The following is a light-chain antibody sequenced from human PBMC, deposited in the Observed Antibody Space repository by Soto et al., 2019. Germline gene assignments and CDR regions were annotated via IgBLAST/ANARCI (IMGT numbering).Light chain of an antibody. CDR1: SSDVGGYAY. Sequence: QSALTQPASVSGSPGQSITISCTGTSSDVGGYAYVSWYQQYPGKAPKLIIFEVNKRPSGVPDRFSGSKSGNTASLTVSGLQAEDEAVYYCASYAGNSRYVFGTGTQLTVL. CDR3: ASYAGNSRYV. CDR2: EVN. J-gene: IGLJ1*01. V-gene: IGLV2-8*01.